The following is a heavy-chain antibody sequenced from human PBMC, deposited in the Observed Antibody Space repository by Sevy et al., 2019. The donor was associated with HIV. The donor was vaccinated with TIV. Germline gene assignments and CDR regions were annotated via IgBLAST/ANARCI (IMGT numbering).Heavy chain of an antibody. V-gene: IGHV3-15*01. CDR2: IKSKTDGGTT. Sequence: GGSLRLSCAASGFTFSNAWMSWVRLAPGKGLEWVGRIKSKTDGGTTDYAAPVKGRFTISRDDSKNTLYLQMNSLKTEDTAVSYCTTDGEVGAFDIWGQGTMVTVSS. J-gene: IGHJ3*02. CDR3: TTDGEVGAFDI. CDR1: GFTFSNAW. D-gene: IGHD3-10*01.